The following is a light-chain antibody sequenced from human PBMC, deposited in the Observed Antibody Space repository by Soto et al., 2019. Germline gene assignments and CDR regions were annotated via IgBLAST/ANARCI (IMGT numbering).Light chain of an antibody. Sequence: ETVVTQSPSALPGSPVERCTLSCRASQSVRSNLAWYQQKPGQAPRLLIYGASTRATGVPARFSGSGSGTEFTLTINSLQSEDFALYYCQEYDNWPLWTFGQGTKVDIK. J-gene: IGKJ1*01. CDR1: QSVRSN. CDR3: QEYDNWPLWT. CDR2: GAS. V-gene: IGKV3-15*01.